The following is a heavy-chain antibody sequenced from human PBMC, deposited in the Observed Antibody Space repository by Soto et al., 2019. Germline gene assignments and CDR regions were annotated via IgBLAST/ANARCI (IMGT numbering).Heavy chain of an antibody. CDR1: GVTFSSYA. CDR2: IIPIFGTA. CDR3: ARTPVSPEQHYYYYGMDV. D-gene: IGHD4-17*01. J-gene: IGHJ6*02. V-gene: IGHV1-69*13. Sequence: SAVKVSCNSSGVTFSSYAISWLRQAPGQGLEWMGGIIPIFGTANYAQKFQGRVTITADESTSTAYMELSSLRSEDTAVYYCARTPVSPEQHYYYYGMDVWGQGTTVTVSS.